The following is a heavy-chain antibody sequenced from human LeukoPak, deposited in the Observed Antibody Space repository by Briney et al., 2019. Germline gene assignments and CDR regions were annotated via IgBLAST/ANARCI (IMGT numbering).Heavy chain of an antibody. CDR3: AREGPDCGGDCYYDY. J-gene: IGHJ4*02. D-gene: IGHD2-21*01. V-gene: IGHV3-53*01. CDR2: IYTAGST. CDR1: GFTVSNYY. Sequence: QSGGSLRLSCAASGFTVSNYYMSWVRQAPGKGLEWVSVIYTAGSTYYADSVKGRFTISRDNSKNTLYLQMNSLRAEDTAVYYCAREGPDCGGDCYYDYWGQGTLVTVSS.